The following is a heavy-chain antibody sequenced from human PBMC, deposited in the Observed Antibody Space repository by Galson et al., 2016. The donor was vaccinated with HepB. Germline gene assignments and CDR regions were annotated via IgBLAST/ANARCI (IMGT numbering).Heavy chain of an antibody. V-gene: IGHV4-39*01. Sequence: ETLSLTCTVSGGSISSTDDYWGWIRQPPGKGLEWIGSIYYSGNTYYNSSLKSRVTISVDTAVYYCARGQYCTTTTCYLAPFDNWGQGTLVTVSS. D-gene: IGHD2-2*01. CDR2: IYYSGNT. J-gene: IGHJ4*02. CDR3: N. CDR1: GGSISSTDDY.